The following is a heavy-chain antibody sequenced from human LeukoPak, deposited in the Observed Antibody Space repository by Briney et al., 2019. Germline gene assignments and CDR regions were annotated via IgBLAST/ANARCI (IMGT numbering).Heavy chain of an antibody. V-gene: IGHV1-2*02. CDR2: INPNSGVT. J-gene: IGHJ6*02. D-gene: IGHD3-3*02. Sequence: ASVKVSCKTSGYTFTVYYLHWVRQAPGQGPEWMGWINPNSGVTNYAQRFLGRVTMIRDTSISTTYMELSRLRSDDTAVYYCARAHFWSGYTPLDVWGQGTTVTVSS. CDR3: ARAHFWSGYTPLDV. CDR1: GYTFTVYY.